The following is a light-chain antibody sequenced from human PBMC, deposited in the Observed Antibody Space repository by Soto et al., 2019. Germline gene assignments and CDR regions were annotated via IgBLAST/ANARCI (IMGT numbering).Light chain of an antibody. CDR3: QQYNDWPPIT. V-gene: IGKV3-15*01. J-gene: IGKJ5*01. Sequence: IGMTQSPATLSVSPWERATLSCRASDVVGSNLAWYQQKPGQAPRLLLYGASTRATGIPGRCSGSGFGTEVTLTIIGLQHPDYAVYYCQQYNDWPPITFGQGTRLEIK. CDR1: DVVGSN. CDR2: GAS.